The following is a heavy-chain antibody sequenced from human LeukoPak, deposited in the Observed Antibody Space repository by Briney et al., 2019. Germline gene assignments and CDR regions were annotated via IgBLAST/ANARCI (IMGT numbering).Heavy chain of an antibody. Sequence: PGGSLRLSCAASGFTFSTYSMNWVRQAPGKGLEWISYISGSSSTKYYADSVKGRFTISRGNAKNSLYLQMNSLSDEDTAVYYCTRENSCDYWGQGTLVTVSS. J-gene: IGHJ4*02. CDR3: TRENSCDY. CDR2: ISGSSSTK. CDR1: GFTFSTYS. V-gene: IGHV3-48*02.